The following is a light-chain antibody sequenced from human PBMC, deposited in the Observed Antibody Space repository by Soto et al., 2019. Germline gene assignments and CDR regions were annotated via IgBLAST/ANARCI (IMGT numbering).Light chain of an antibody. CDR1: SSDVGAYYY. CDR2: EAT. V-gene: IGLV2-23*01. Sequence: QSALTQPASVSGSPGQSITISCTGTSSDVGAYYYVSWYQQHPGKAPQLMIYEATKRPSGVSNRFSGSKSGNAASLTITNLQADDEADYHCCSYAGSSAYVLFGGGTKLTVL. J-gene: IGLJ3*02. CDR3: CSYAGSSAYVL.